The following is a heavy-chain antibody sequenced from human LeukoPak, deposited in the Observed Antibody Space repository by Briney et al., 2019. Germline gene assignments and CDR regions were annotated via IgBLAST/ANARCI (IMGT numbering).Heavy chain of an antibody. CDR1: GFTFSSYA. Sequence: GGSLRLSCAASGFTFSSYAMHWVRQAPGKGLEWVAVISYDGSNKYYADSVKGRFIISRDNSKNTLYLQMNSLRAEDTAVYYCAREGVVPAAIGTRTYYFDYWGQGTLVTVSS. D-gene: IGHD2-2*01. CDR2: ISYDGSNK. V-gene: IGHV3-30-3*01. CDR3: AREGVVPAAIGTRTYYFDY. J-gene: IGHJ4*02.